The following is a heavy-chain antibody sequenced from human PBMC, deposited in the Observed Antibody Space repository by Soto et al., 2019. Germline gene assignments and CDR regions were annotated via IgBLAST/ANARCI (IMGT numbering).Heavy chain of an antibody. CDR3: VRAGHVFDVHYYGMDL. D-gene: IGHD3-10*01. Sequence: PGGSLRLSCEAPGFTFNDYSMDWVRQAPEKGLEWVSSISSSGTYIYYADSVKGRFAISGDNANNVMYLQMDTLRAEDTAVYYCVRAGHVFDVHYYGMDLWGQGTTVTVSS. CDR2: ISSSGTYI. V-gene: IGHV3-21*01. CDR1: GFTFNDYS. J-gene: IGHJ6*02.